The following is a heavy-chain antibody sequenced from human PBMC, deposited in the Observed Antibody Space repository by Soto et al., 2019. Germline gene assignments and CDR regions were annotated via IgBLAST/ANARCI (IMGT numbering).Heavy chain of an antibody. J-gene: IGHJ4*02. CDR2: IHWNDDN. V-gene: IGHV2-5*01. CDR1: GFSLTTGRVG. CDR3: TLKLVGSGQGY. D-gene: IGHD2-15*01. Sequence: QITLEETGPPLVQPTQTLTLTCTFSGFSLTTGRVGVGWIRQPPGKALEWLAVIHWNDDNHYSPSLKSRITINTHSSNNQLGLTLTHKDPVDTARYFGTLKLVGSGQGYRGQGTQVTVSS.